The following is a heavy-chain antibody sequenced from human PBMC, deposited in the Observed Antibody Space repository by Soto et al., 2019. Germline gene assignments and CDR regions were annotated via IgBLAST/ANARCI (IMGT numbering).Heavy chain of an antibody. CDR1: GFTFSSYW. D-gene: IGHD6-13*01. CDR2: IKQDGSEK. J-gene: IGHJ4*02. V-gene: IGHV3-7*01. Sequence: EVQLVESGGGLVQPGGSLRLSCAASGFTFSSYWMSWVHQAPGKGLEWVANIKQDGSEKYYVDSVKGRFTISRDNAKNSLYLQMNSLRAEDTAVYYCARERVAAAGTSYFDYWGQGTLVTVSS. CDR3: ARERVAAAGTSYFDY.